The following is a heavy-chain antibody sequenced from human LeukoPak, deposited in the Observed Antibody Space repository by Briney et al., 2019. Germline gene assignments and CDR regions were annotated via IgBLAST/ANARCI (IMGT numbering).Heavy chain of an antibody. V-gene: IGHV3-48*01. D-gene: IGHD3-22*01. J-gene: IGHJ4*02. CDR1: GFTFSTYM. CDR2: ISSSASTI. CDR3: AKDYYDSL. Sequence: PGGSLRLSCAASGFTFSTYMMNWVRQAPGKGLEWVSSISSSASTIYYADSVKGRFTISRDNSKNTLYLQMNSLRAEDTAVYYCAKDYYDSLWGQGTLVTVSS.